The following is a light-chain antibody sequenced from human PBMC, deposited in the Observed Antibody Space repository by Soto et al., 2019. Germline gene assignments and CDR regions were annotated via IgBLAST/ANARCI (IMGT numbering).Light chain of an antibody. Sequence: QSVLTQPPSVSGAPGQRVTISCTGSSSNIGAGYDVHWYQQVPGTAPKLLIYANRNRPAGVPDRFSASKSDTSASLAITGLQAEDEADYYCQSYDSSLSGYVFGTGTKLTVL. V-gene: IGLV1-40*01. CDR2: ANR. CDR3: QSYDSSLSGYV. CDR1: SSNIGAGYD. J-gene: IGLJ1*01.